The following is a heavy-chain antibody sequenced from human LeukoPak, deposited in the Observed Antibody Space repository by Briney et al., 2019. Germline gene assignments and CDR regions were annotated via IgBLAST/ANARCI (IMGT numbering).Heavy chain of an antibody. Sequence: GRSLRLSCAASGFTFSSYGMHWVRQAPGRGLEWVAVIWHDGSNKYYADSVKGRFTISRDNSKNTLYLQMNSLRGEDTALYYCARERQLVHDYWGQGTLVTVSS. D-gene: IGHD6-13*01. CDR1: GFTFSSYG. J-gene: IGHJ4*02. V-gene: IGHV3-33*01. CDR2: IWHDGSNK. CDR3: ARERQLVHDY.